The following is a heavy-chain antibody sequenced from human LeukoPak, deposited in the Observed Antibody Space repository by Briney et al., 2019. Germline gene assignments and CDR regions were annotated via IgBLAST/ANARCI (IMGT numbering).Heavy chain of an antibody. CDR1: GYTFTSYD. CDR3: ARGPFDIVGATYFDY. Sequence: ASVKVSCKASGYTFTSYDINWVRQATGQGLEWMGWMNPNSGNTGYAQKFQGRVTITRNTSISTAYMELSSLRSDDTAVYYCARGPFDIVGATYFDYWGQGTLVTVSS. V-gene: IGHV1-8*03. CDR2: MNPNSGNT. J-gene: IGHJ4*02. D-gene: IGHD1-26*01.